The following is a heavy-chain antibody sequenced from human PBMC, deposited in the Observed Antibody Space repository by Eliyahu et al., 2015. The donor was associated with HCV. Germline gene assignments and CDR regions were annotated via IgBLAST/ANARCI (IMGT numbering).Heavy chain of an antibody. J-gene: IGHJ5*02. CDR3: AKGESTIAAVSFDP. CDR1: GGXFSSYA. CDR2: IIPIFDIA. D-gene: IGHD6-13*01. V-gene: IGHV1-69*04. Sequence: QVQLVQSGAEVKKPGSSVKVSCKASGGXFSSYAISWVRQAPGQGLEWMGRIIPIFDIANYAQKFQGRVTITADKSTSTAYMELSSLRSEDTAVYYCAKGESTIAAVSFDPWGQGTLVTVSS.